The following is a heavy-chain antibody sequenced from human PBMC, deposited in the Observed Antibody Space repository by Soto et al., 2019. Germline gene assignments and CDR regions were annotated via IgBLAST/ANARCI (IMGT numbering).Heavy chain of an antibody. Sequence: QVQLVESGGGVVQPGRSLRLSCAASGFTFSSYGMHWVRQAPGKGLEWVAVISYDGSNKYYADSVKGRFTISRDNSKNTLYLQMNSLRAEDTAVYYCAKPGYCSSTSCYRRSHIDYWGQGTLVTVSS. J-gene: IGHJ4*02. D-gene: IGHD2-2*02. CDR3: AKPGYCSSTSCYRRSHIDY. CDR1: GFTFSSYG. CDR2: ISYDGSNK. V-gene: IGHV3-30*18.